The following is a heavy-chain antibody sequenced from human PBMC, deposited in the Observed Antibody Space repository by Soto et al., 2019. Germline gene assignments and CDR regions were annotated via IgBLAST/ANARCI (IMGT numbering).Heavy chain of an antibody. Sequence: GGPLRLSCSASGFTFRTNGFHWVRQAPGKGLEWLALIWFDENNKNYADSVKGRFTISRDNSQNTLYLQINSLRAEDTAVYYCARDFKKGSYLDYWGQGTLVTVSS. V-gene: IGHV3-33*01. CDR1: GFTFRTNG. J-gene: IGHJ4*02. CDR2: IWFDENNK. CDR3: ARDFKKGSYLDY. D-gene: IGHD3-10*01.